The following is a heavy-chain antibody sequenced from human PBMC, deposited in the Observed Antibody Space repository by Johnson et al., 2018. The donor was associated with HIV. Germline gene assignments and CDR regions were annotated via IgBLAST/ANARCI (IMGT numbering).Heavy chain of an antibody. CDR3: AGGRGWVTLNAFDM. D-gene: IGHD4-23*01. CDR2: ISGSGSII. Sequence: QMLLVESGGGLVQPGGSLRLSCASGFTVSTNYMSWVRQAPGKGLQWVSYISGSGSIIYSTDSVQGRFTISRDNAKNSLYLQMNRLRADDTAVYYCAGGRGWVTLNAFDMWGQGTLVTVSS. CDR1: GFTVSTNY. V-gene: IGHV3-11*04. J-gene: IGHJ3*02.